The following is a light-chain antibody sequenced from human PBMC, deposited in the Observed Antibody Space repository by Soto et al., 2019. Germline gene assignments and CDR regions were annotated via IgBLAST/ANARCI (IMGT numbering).Light chain of an antibody. J-gene: IGKJ1*01. Sequence: DIQMTQSPSTLSASVGDRVTITCRASQSISHWLAWYQQRPGKAPKLLIYDASSLKSGVPSRFSGSGSGTEFTLTISSLQPDDFATYYCQQYNSYPTFGQGTKV. CDR3: QQYNSYPT. CDR2: DAS. V-gene: IGKV1-5*01. CDR1: QSISHW.